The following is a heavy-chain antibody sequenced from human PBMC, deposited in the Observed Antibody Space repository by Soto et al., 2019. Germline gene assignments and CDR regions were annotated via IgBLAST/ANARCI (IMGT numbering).Heavy chain of an antibody. Sequence: GASVKVSCKASGGTFSSYAISWVRQAPGQGLEWMGGIIPIFGTANYAQKFQGRVTITADESTSTAYMELSSLRSEDTAVYYCARDAVLYSSSSPFLVWGQGTLVTVSS. J-gene: IGHJ4*02. CDR3: ARDAVLYSSSSPFLV. CDR1: GGTFSSYA. D-gene: IGHD6-6*01. V-gene: IGHV1-69*13. CDR2: IIPIFGTA.